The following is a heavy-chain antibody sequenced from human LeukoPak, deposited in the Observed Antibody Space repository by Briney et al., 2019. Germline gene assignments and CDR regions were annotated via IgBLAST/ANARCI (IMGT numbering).Heavy chain of an antibody. D-gene: IGHD1-26*01. CDR1: GGSISIYY. Sequence: PSETLSLTCTVSGGSISIYYWSWIQQPAGKGLEWIGRIYTSGSTNYNPSLKSRVTMSVDTSKNQFSLKLSSVTAADTAVYYCATTTDSGSYYSAFDIWGQGTMVTVSS. V-gene: IGHV4-4*07. CDR2: IYTSGST. J-gene: IGHJ3*02. CDR3: ATTTDSGSYYSAFDI.